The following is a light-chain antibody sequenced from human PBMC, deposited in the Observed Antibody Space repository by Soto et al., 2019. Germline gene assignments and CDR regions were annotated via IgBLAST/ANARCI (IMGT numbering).Light chain of an antibody. CDR1: QSIRSW. Sequence: DIQMTQSPSTLSASVGDRVTITCRASQSIRSWLAWYQQKPGKAPNLLIYEASTLQSGVPSRFSGSXSGTXXXXXXXXLQPDDFATYYCRHYNSYPLTFGGGTKVEIK. CDR3: RHYNSYPLT. J-gene: IGKJ4*01. V-gene: IGKV1-5*03. CDR2: EAS.